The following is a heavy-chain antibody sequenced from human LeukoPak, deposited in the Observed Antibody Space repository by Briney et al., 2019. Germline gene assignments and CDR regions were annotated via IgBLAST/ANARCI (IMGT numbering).Heavy chain of an antibody. Sequence: ASVKVSCKASGYTFTGYYMHWVRQAPGQGLEWMGWINPNSGGTNYAQKFQGRVTTTRDTSISTAYMELSRLRSDDTAVYYCAVLVEMATNSADYWGQGTLVTVSS. CDR1: GYTFTGYY. CDR3: AVLVEMATNSADY. J-gene: IGHJ4*02. V-gene: IGHV1-2*02. D-gene: IGHD5-24*01. CDR2: INPNSGGT.